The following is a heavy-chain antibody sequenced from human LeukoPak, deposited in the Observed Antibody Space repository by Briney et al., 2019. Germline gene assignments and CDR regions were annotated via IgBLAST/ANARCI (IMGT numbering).Heavy chain of an antibody. CDR2: ITSSGSPI. Sequence: GESLQISCKGSGYSFTNYWIGWVRQAPGKGLEWISFITSSGSPIYYADSVKGRFTISRDNAKNSLYLQMNSLRAEDTAIYYCARSPYSGMAFDIWGQGTMVTVSS. CDR3: ARSPYSGMAFDI. V-gene: IGHV3-11*04. D-gene: IGHD1-26*01. CDR1: GYSFTNYW. J-gene: IGHJ3*02.